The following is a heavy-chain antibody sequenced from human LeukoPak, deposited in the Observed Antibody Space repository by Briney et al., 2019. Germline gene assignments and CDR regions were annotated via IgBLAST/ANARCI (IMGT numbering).Heavy chain of an antibody. J-gene: IGHJ5*02. V-gene: IGHV3-21*01. CDR2: ISSSSTYI. Sequence: GGSLRLSCAASGFTFNSYSMNWVRQAPGKGLEWASSISSSSTYIYYADSVKGRFTISRDNAKNSLYLQMDSLGAEDTALYYCARESTTVTTGNWFDPWGQGTLVTVSS. CDR1: GFTFNSYS. D-gene: IGHD4-17*01. CDR3: ARESTTVTTGNWFDP.